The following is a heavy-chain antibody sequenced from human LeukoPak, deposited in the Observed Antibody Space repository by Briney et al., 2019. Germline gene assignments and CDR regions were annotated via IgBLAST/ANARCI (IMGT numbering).Heavy chain of an antibody. CDR2: INPSGGST. CDR3: ARVIYSSSWYGGRSPLDY. J-gene: IGHJ4*02. Sequence: AASVKVSCKASGYTFTSYYMHWVRQAPGQGLEWMGIINPSGGSTSYAQKFQGRVTMTRDTSTSTVYMELSSLRSEDTAVYYCARVIYSSSWYGGRSPLDYWGQGTLVTVSS. D-gene: IGHD6-13*01. CDR1: GYTFTSYY. V-gene: IGHV1-46*01.